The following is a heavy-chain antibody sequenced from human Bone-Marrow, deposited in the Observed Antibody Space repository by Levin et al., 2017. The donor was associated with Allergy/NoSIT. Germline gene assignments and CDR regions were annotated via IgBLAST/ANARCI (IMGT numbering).Heavy chain of an antibody. Sequence: PSETLSLTCGVSGGSVTSGGYYWSWVRQSAGKGLEWLGYIYYNGKTYDNPSFTSRLNISFDTSTNQFSLQLTSVTAADTAVYYCARGLGWYGSGDYGMDVWGRGTTVSVSS. CDR3: ARGLGWYGSGDYGMDV. CDR1: GGSVTSGGYY. CDR2: IYYNGKT. V-gene: IGHV4-31*02. J-gene: IGHJ6*02. D-gene: IGHD3-10*01.